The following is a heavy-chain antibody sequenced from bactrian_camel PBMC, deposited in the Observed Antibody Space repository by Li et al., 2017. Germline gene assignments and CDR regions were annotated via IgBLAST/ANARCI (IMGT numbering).Heavy chain of an antibody. CDR1: GSIYSTIS. J-gene: IGHJ6*01. Sequence: HVQLVESGGGSVQAGGSLTLSCAVSGSIYSTISMGWFRQPPGKEREGVARIYRGDSSTYYADSVKGRFTISRDDARNTVYLQMNSLKPEDTAMYYCARGYRDDDCLRPADFAYWGQGTQVTVSS. D-gene: IGHD4*01. V-gene: IGHV3S53*01. CDR3: ARGYRDDDCLRPADFAY. CDR2: IYRGDSST.